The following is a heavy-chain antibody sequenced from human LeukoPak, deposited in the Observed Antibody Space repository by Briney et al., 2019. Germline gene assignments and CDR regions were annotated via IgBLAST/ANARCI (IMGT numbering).Heavy chain of an antibody. D-gene: IGHD6-6*01. V-gene: IGHV4-61*02. J-gene: IGHJ5*02. Sequence: PSQTLSLTCTVSGGSISSGSYYWSWIRQPAGKGLEWIGRIYTSGSTNYNPSLKSRVTISVGTSKNQFSLKLSSVTAADTAVYYCARDQSIAARSWFDPWGQGTLVTVSS. CDR3: ARDQSIAARSWFDP. CDR2: IYTSGST. CDR1: GGSISSGSYY.